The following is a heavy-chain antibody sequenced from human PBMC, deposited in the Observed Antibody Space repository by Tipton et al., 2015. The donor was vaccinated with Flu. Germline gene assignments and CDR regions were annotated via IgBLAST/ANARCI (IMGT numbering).Heavy chain of an antibody. Sequence: SLRLSCAASGFTFSGYGMHWVRQAPGKGLEWVAFIRHDESDKYYADSVKGRFTISRDNSKSALYLVVNSLRADDTAVYYCARVSPRRVTAIVVVMLPEGYFDYWGQGTLAIVSS. CDR2: IRHDESDK. CDR1: GFTFSGYG. D-gene: IGHD3-22*01. CDR3: ARVSPRRVTAIVVVMLPEGYFDY. V-gene: IGHV3-30*02. J-gene: IGHJ4*02.